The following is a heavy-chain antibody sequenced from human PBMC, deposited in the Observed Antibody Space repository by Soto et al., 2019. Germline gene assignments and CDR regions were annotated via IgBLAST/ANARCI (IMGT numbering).Heavy chain of an antibody. CDR1: GAPIGSGAYS. CDR2: FYHSGTT. Sequence: PSETLSLTCGVSGAPIGSGAYSWSWIRQPPGNGLEWIGNFYHSGTTYYSPSLRSRVTISLDRSKNQFSLKLTSVTAADTAVYYCARPFSNFRHFFDYWGHGTLVTVSS. CDR3: ARPFSNFRHFFDY. D-gene: IGHD1-7*01. J-gene: IGHJ4*01. V-gene: IGHV4-30-2*01.